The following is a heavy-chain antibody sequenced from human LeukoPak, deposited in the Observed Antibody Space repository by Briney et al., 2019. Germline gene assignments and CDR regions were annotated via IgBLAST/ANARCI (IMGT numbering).Heavy chain of an antibody. D-gene: IGHD1-7*01. CDR2: ISGSGTGT. J-gene: IGHJ4*02. V-gene: IGHV3-23*01. Sequence: GGSLSLSCVASGFTFSSSAMSWVRQAPGKGLYWVSAISGSGTGTYYADSVKGRFTISRDNSKNTLYLQMNSLRAEDTAVYYCAKEGGTGTRFDYWGQGTLVPVSS. CDR1: GFTFSSSA. CDR3: AKEGGTGTRFDY.